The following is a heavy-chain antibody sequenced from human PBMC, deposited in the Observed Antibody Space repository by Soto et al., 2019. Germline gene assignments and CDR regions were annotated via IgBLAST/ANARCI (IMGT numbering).Heavy chain of an antibody. CDR1: GGSVSSTNHY. CDR3: ARHGYYYDSTGYYYFV. V-gene: IGHV4-39*01. CDR2: IYYSGMT. J-gene: IGHJ4*02. Sequence: SETLSLTCTVSGGSVSSTNHYWGWIRQPPGKGLEWIGDIYYSGMTRYNPSLKSRVTISVETSKDQFSLKLTSVTAADTAVYYCARHGYYYDSTGYYYFVWGQGTQVTVSS. D-gene: IGHD3-22*01.